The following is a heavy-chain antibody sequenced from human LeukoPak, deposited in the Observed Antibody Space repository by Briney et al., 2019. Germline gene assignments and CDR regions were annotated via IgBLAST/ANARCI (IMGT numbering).Heavy chain of an antibody. V-gene: IGHV6-1*01. D-gene: IGHD7-27*01. CDR3: ARGAWGPFDH. CDR2: TYYRSKWYD. Sequence: PSQTLSLTCVISGDSVSTNRAVWNWIRQSPSRGLEWLGRTYYRSKWYDDYAVSVKSRITINPDTSKNQFSLHLNSVTPEDTGVYYCARGAWGPFDHWGQGTQVTVSS. CDR1: GDSVSTNRAV. J-gene: IGHJ4*02.